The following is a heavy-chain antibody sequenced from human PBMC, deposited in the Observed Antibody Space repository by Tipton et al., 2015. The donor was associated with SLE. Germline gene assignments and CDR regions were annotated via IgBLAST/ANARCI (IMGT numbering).Heavy chain of an antibody. CDR2: INHSGST. V-gene: IGHV4-34*01. D-gene: IGHD3/OR15-3a*01. CDR3: ARDGTGVGWFDP. J-gene: IGHJ5*02. CDR1: GGSFSGYY. Sequence: TLSLTCAVYGGSFSGYYWSWIRQPPGKGLEWIGEINHSGSTNYNPSLKSRVTISVDTSKNQFSLKLSSVTAADTAVYYCARDGTGVGWFDPWGQGTLVTVSS.